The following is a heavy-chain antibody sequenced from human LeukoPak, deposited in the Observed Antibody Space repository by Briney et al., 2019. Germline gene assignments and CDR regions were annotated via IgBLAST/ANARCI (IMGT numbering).Heavy chain of an antibody. J-gene: IGHJ4*02. D-gene: IGHD6-13*01. CDR1: GFTVSSNY. CDR2: IYSGGST. V-gene: IGHV3-66*01. CDR3: ARWEIAAAGRYYFVY. Sequence: GGSLRLSCAASGFTVSSNYMSWVRQAPGKGLEWVSVIYSGGSTYYADSVKGRFTISRDNSKNTLYLQMNSLRTEDTAVYYCARWEIAAAGRYYFVYWGQGTLVTVSS.